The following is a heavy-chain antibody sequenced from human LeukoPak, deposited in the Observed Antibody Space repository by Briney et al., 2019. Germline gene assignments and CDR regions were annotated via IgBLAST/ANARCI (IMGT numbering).Heavy chain of an antibody. CDR2: IYPGDSDT. D-gene: IGHD3-3*01. V-gene: IGHV5-51*01. J-gene: IGHJ6*03. CDR1: GYSFTSYW. CDR3: ARHHTIFGVVYYMDV. Sequence: ESLKISCKGSGYSFTSYWIGWVRQMPGKGLEWMGIIYPGDSDTRYSPSFQGQVTISADKSISTAYLQWSSLKASDTAMYYCARHHTIFGVVYYMDVWGKGTTVTVSS.